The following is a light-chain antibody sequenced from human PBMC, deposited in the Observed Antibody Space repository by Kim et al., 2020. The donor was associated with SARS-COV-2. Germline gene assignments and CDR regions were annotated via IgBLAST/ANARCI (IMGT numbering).Light chain of an antibody. V-gene: IGKV4-1*01. CDR2: WAS. J-gene: IGKJ2*03. CDR1: QSVLYSSNSQNY. Sequence: RATINCKSSQSVLYSSNSQNYLAWYQQKPGQPPKLLIYWASTRESGVPDRFSDSGSGTDFTLTISSLQAEDVAVYYCQQYYSIPYSFGQGTKLEIK. CDR3: QQYYSIPYS.